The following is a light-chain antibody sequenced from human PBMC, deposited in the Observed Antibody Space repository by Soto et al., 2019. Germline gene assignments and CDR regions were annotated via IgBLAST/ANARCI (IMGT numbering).Light chain of an antibody. V-gene: IGKV1-5*03. CDR1: QSISSW. CDR2: KAS. CDR3: QQYNSYSRT. Sequence: DIQMTQSPSTLSASVGDRVTITCRASQSISSWLAWYQQKPGKAPKLLIYKASSLESGVPSRFSGSGSWTEFTLPFSSLQPDDFSTYYCQQYNSYSRTFGQGTKVEIK. J-gene: IGKJ1*01.